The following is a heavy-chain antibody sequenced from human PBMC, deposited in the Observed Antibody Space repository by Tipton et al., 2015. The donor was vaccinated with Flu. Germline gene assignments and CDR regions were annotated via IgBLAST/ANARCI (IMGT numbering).Heavy chain of an antibody. CDR1: GFTFSIYA. CDR3: ATLTGDDY. D-gene: IGHD7-27*01. J-gene: IGHJ4*02. Sequence: LTCAVSGFTFSIYAMSWVRQAPGKGLEWVSTISAYGGRTYYADSVKGRFTISRDNSKNTLYLQMNSLRTEDTAIYYCATLTGDDYRGQGTLVTVSS. CDR2: ISAYGGRT. V-gene: IGHV3-23*01.